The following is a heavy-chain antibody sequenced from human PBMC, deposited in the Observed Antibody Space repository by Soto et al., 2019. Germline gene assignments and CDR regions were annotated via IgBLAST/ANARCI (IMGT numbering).Heavy chain of an antibody. Sequence: QVQLVQSGAEVKNPGSSVKVSCKAPGGTFSSYAISWVRQAPGQGLEWMGVDIPIFDTPNYAQKFQGRVTFIADESTSTAYMERSSLRSDDTAVYYCERDRSGIFDYWGQGTLVTVSS. CDR3: ERDRSGIFDY. V-gene: IGHV1-69*01. J-gene: IGHJ4*02. CDR1: GGTFSSYA. D-gene: IGHD1-26*01. CDR2: DIPIFDTP.